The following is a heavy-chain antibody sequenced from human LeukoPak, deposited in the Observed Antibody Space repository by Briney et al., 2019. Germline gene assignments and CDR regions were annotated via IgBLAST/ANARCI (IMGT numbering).Heavy chain of an antibody. D-gene: IGHD6-6*01. CDR2: IYTSGST. CDR3: ARAFFGYSSSAVGD. CDR1: GGSISSGSYY. V-gene: IGHV4-61*02. J-gene: IGHJ4*02. Sequence: SETLSLTCTVSGGSISSGSYYSSWIRQPAGKGLEWIGRIYTSGSTNYNPSLKSRVTISVETSKNQFSLKLSSVTAADTAVYDCARAFFGYSSSAVGDWGQGTLVTVSP.